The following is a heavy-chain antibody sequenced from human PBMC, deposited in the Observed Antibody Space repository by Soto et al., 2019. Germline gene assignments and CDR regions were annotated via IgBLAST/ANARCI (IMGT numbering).Heavy chain of an antibody. J-gene: IGHJ4*02. Sequence: GGSMRLSCAAAGCTFISYARHWIRQATGKGLEWVAVISYDGSNKYYADSVKGRFTISRDNSKNTLYLQMNSLRAEDTAVYYCARSRQTYYYGSGSSYWGQGTLVTVSS. CDR2: ISYDGSNK. V-gene: IGHV3-30-3*01. CDR3: ARSRQTYYYGSGSSY. D-gene: IGHD3-10*01. CDR1: GCTFISYA.